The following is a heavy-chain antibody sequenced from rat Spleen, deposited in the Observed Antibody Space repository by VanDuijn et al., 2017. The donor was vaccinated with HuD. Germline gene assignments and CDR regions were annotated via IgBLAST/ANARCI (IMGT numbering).Heavy chain of an antibody. Sequence: EVQLVESGGGLVQPGRSLKLSCAASGFTFSDYNMAWVRQAPKRGLEWVATVSTSGSRTYYPDSVKGRFTISRDNAKSSLYLQMNSLKSEDTATYYCARHEYYGYNYFDYWGQGVMVTVSS. CDR2: VSTSGSRT. V-gene: IGHV5-7*01. J-gene: IGHJ2*01. CDR1: GFTFSDYN. CDR3: ARHEYYGYNYFDY. D-gene: IGHD1-9*01.